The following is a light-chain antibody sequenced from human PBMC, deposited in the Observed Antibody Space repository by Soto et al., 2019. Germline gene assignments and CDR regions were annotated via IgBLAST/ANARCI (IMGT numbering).Light chain of an antibody. CDR1: QSVSSSF. CDR2: GAS. J-gene: IGKJ1*01. CDR3: HQYGSSPAT. V-gene: IGKV3-20*01. Sequence: EIVLTQSPGTLSLSPGERATLCCRASQSVSSSFLAWYQQKPGQAPRLLIYGASSRATGIPDRFSGSGSGTDFTLTISRLEPEDFAVYYCHQYGSSPATFGQGTKVDIK.